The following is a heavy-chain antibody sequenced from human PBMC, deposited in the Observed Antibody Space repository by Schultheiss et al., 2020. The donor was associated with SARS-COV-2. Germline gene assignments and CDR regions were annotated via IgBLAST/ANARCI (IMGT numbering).Heavy chain of an antibody. Sequence: GGSLRLSCAASGFTFSSYAMHWVRQAPGKGLEWVAVISYDVSNKYYADSVKGRFTISRDNSKNTLYLQMNSLRAEDTAVYYCARDGTYYDFWSGSLTYYYMDVWGKGTTVTVSS. CDR2: ISYDVSNK. CDR3: ARDGTYYDFWSGSLTYYYMDV. D-gene: IGHD3-3*01. J-gene: IGHJ6*03. V-gene: IGHV3-30*04. CDR1: GFTFSSYA.